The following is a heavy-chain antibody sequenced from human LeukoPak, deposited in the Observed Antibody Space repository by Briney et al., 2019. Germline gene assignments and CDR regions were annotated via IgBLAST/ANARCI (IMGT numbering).Heavy chain of an antibody. D-gene: IGHD1-20*01. J-gene: IGHJ4*02. Sequence: SETLSLTCTVSGGSISSYYWSWIRQPAGKGLEWIGRFHTSGNTDYNPSLMSRVTMSVDTSKNQFSLKLNSVTAADTAVYYCARVGYNWNHFDYWGQGTLVTVSS. CDR1: GGSISSYY. V-gene: IGHV4-4*07. CDR2: FHTSGNT. CDR3: ARVGYNWNHFDY.